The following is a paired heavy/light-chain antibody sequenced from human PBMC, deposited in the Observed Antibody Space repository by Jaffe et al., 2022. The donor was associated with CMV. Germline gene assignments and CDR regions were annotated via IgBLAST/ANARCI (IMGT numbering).Heavy chain of an antibody. D-gene: IGHD2-15*01. CDR1: GGSISSNNW. J-gene: IGHJ5*02. V-gene: IGHV4-4*02. Sequence: QVQLQESGPGLVEPSGTLSLTCAVSGGSISSNNWWSWVRQPPGKGLVWIGEIYQTGSTNYNPSLESRVTISLDKSKNQFSLKLNSVTAADTAVYYCARGGYCSGGDCYNWFDPWGQGTLVTVSS. CDR2: IYQTGST. CDR3: ARGGYCSGGDCYNWFDP.
Light chain of an antibody. CDR2: WAS. CDR3: QQYYRTPTA. J-gene: IGKJ1*01. Sequence: DIVMTQSPDSLAVSLGERATINCKSSQNVLYSYNSKNYVAWYQQKPGQPPKLLIYWASTRESGVPDRFSGSGSGTDFTLTINSLQAEDVAVYYCQQYYRTPTAFGQGTKVEIK. CDR1: QNVLYSYNSKNY. V-gene: IGKV4-1*01.